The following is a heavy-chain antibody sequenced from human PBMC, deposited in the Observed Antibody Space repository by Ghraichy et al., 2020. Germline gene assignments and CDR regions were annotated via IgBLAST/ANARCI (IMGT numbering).Heavy chain of an antibody. CDR3: AKDIGVGNSYIYFYGMDV. J-gene: IGHJ6*02. V-gene: IGHV3-43*01. D-gene: IGHD1-26*01. CDR1: GFPFDDYT. Sequence: SCAVSGFPFDDYTMHWVRQVPGKGLEWVSLITWDAGATYYADSVKGRFTISRDNSKNSLYLQMSSLTTEDTALYYCAKDIGVGNSYIYFYGMDVWGQGTTVTVSS. CDR2: ITWDAGAT.